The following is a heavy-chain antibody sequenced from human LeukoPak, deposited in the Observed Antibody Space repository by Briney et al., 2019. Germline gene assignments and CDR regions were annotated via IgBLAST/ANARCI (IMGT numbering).Heavy chain of an antibody. CDR2: ISYDGSNK. Sequence: PGRSLRLSCAASGFTFSSYGMHWVRQAPGKGLEWVAVISYDGSNKYYADSVKGRFTISRDDSKNTLYLQMNSLRAEDTAVYYCAKGPVVVTAKGRGYYFDYWGQGTLVTVSS. J-gene: IGHJ4*02. CDR3: AKGPVVVTAKGRGYYFDY. D-gene: IGHD2-21*02. V-gene: IGHV3-30*18. CDR1: GFTFSSYG.